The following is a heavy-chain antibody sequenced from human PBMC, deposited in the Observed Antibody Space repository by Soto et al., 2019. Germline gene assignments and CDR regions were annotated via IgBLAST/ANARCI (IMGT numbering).Heavy chain of an antibody. CDR2: IKQDGSAK. Sequence: GGSLRLSCAASGFTFSSYWMSWVRQAPGKGLEWVANIKQDGSAKYYVDSVKGRFTISRDNAKNSLYLQMNSLRAEDTAVYYCAREVSYYSSCWFDPWGQGTLVTVSS. D-gene: IGHD3-22*01. CDR3: AREVSYYSSCWFDP. J-gene: IGHJ5*02. CDR1: GFTFSSYW. V-gene: IGHV3-7*05.